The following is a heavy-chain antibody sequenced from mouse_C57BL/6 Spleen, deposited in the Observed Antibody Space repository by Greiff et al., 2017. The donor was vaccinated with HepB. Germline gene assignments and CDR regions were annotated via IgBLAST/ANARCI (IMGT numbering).Heavy chain of an antibody. D-gene: IGHD3-2*02. J-gene: IGHJ1*03. CDR2: INPNYGTT. CDR1: GYSFTDYN. Sequence: EVQLQESGPELVKPGASVKISCKASGYSFTDYNMNWVKQSNGKSLEWIGVINPNYGTTSYNQKFKGKATLTVDQSSSTAYMQLNSLTSEDSAVYYCARKGRTFGSGPSYWYFDVWGTGTTVTVSS. CDR3: ARKGRTFGSGPSYWYFDV. V-gene: IGHV1-39*01.